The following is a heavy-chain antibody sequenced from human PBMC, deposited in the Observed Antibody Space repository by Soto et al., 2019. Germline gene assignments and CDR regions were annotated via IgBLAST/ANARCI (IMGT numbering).Heavy chain of an antibody. D-gene: IGHD1-26*01. V-gene: IGHV1-3*01. CDR1: GYTFTSYA. CDR2: INAGNGNT. Sequence: QVQLVQSGAEVKKPGASVKVSCKASGYTFTSYAMHWVRQAPGQRLEWMGWINAGNGNTKYSQKCQGRVTITRDTSASTAYMELSSLRSEDTAVYYCARDLGMVGAPAFDIWGQGTMVTVSS. J-gene: IGHJ3*02. CDR3: ARDLGMVGAPAFDI.